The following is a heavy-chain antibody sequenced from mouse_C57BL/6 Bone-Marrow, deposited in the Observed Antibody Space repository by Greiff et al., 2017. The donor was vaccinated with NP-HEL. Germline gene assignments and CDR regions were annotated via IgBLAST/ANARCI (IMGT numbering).Heavy chain of an antibody. Sequence: DVMLVESGGGLVKPGGSLKLSCAASGFTLSDYGMHWVRQAPEKGLEWVAYISSGSSTIYYADTVKGRFTIYRDNGKKTLFLQMTRLRSEDTAMYYCARPYGISYFAWFAYWGQGTLVTVSA. V-gene: IGHV5-17*01. CDR3: ARPYGISYFAWFAY. CDR1: GFTLSDYG. J-gene: IGHJ3*01. D-gene: IGHD1-1*01. CDR2: ISSGSSTI.